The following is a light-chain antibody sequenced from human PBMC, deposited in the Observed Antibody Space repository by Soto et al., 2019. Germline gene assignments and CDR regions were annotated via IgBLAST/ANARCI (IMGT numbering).Light chain of an antibody. CDR2: GAS. CDR1: QSVSSN. CDR3: QQSYTSPYT. J-gene: IGKJ2*01. V-gene: IGKV3-15*01. Sequence: EIVMTQSPATLSVSPGERATLSCRASQSVSSNLAWYQQKPGQAPRLLIYGASTRATGIPARFSGSGSGTEFTLTISSLQPEHFATYYCQQSYTSPYTFGRGTKLEI.